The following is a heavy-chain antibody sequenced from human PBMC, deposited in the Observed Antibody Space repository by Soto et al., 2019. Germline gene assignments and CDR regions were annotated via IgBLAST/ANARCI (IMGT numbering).Heavy chain of an antibody. D-gene: IGHD3-3*01. CDR1: GFTFSSYS. CDR3: ATDTNDFWSGYYTVDRYYYYGMDV. CDR2: ISSKSSTI. V-gene: IGHV3-48*02. Sequence: GGSLSLSCAASGFTFSSYSMNWVRQAPGKGLEWVSYISSKSSTIYYADSVKGRFTISRDNAKNSLYLQMNSLRDEDTAVYYCATDTNDFWSGYYTVDRYYYYGMDVWGQGTTVTVSS. J-gene: IGHJ6*02.